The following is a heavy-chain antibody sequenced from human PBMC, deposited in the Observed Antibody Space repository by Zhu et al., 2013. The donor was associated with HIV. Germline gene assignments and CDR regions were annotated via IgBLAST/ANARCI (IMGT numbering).Heavy chain of an antibody. V-gene: IGHV1-69*01. CDR2: VVPVLGTD. CDR1: GSTFSSYA. CDR3: ARGKGNLVTFTLIVVSSGNGMDV. Sequence: QVHLVQSGPEVKKPGSSVKVSCKSSGSTFSSYAFSWVRQAPGQGLEWMGDVVPVLGTDNYSPRFRGRVTITADETTRTAYMDLSGLTSDDTAVYYCARGKGNLVTFTLIVVSSGNGMDVVGPGDHGHRLL. D-gene: IGHD3-22*01. J-gene: IGHJ6*02.